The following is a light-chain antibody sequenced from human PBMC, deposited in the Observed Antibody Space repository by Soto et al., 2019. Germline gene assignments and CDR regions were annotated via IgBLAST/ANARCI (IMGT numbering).Light chain of an antibody. V-gene: IGKV1-5*01. CDR1: QTISSW. J-gene: IGKJ1*01. Sequence: DIQMTQSPSTLSASVGDRVTITCRASQTISSWLAWYQQKPGKAPKLLIYDVSSLESGVASRFSGSGSGTEFTLTISSLQPYDFATYYCQQYNTFWTFGQGTKVEIK. CDR3: QQYNTFWT. CDR2: DVS.